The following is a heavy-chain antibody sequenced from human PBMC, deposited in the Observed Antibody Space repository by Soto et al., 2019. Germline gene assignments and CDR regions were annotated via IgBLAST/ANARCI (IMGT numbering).Heavy chain of an antibody. V-gene: IGHV3-64*01. Sequence: PGGSLSLSCAASGFTFSSYAMHWVRPAPGKGLEYVSAISSNGGSTYYATSVKGRFTISRDNSKNTLYLQMGSLRAEDMAVYYCARALGYAFDIWGQGTRVTVSS. J-gene: IGHJ3*02. CDR1: GFTFSSYA. CDR3: ARALGYAFDI. D-gene: IGHD7-27*01. CDR2: ISSNGGST.